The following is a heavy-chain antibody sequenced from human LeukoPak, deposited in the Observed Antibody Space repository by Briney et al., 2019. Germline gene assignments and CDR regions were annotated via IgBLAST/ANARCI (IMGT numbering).Heavy chain of an antibody. Sequence: ASVKVSCKASGYTFTAYYMHWVRHAPGQGLEWMGWINPNSGATNYAQKFQGRVTMTRDTSICTVHMELISLRSDDTAVYYCARGGGFYNAWFDPWGQGTPVTVSS. CDR1: GYTFTAYY. CDR3: ARGGGFYNAWFDP. V-gene: IGHV1-2*02. D-gene: IGHD3-9*01. CDR2: INPNSGAT. J-gene: IGHJ5*02.